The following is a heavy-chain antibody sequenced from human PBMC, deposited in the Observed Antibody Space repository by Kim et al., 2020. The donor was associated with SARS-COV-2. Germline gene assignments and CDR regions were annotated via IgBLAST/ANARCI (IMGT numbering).Heavy chain of an antibody. CDR2: IKSKTDGGTT. CDR3: TTRLIAVAGWFDP. Sequence: GGSLRLSCAASGFTFSDAWMSWVRQAPGKGLEWVGRIKSKTDGGTTDYAAPVKGRFTISRDDSKNTLYLQMNSLKTEDTAVYYCTTRLIAVAGWFDPWGQGTLVTVSS. D-gene: IGHD6-19*01. CDR1: GFTFSDAW. V-gene: IGHV3-15*01. J-gene: IGHJ5*02.